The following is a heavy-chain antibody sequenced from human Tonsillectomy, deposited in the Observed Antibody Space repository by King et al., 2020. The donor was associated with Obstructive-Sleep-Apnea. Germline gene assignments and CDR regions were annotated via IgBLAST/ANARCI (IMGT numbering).Heavy chain of an antibody. CDR3: ARGSESDYGDYGRQAGGGMDV. V-gene: IGHV3-30*03. Sequence: QLVQSGGGVVQPGRSLRLSCAASGFTFSSYGMHWVRQAPGKGLEWVAVILYDGSNKYYADSVKGRFSISRDNSKNTLYLQMNGLRGEDTAVYYCARGSESDYGDYGRQAGGGMDVWGQGTTVTVSS. J-gene: IGHJ6*02. CDR2: ILYDGSNK. D-gene: IGHD4-17*01. CDR1: GFTFSSYG.